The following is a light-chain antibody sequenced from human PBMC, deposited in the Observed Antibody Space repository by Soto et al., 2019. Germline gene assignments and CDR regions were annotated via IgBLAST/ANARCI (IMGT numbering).Light chain of an antibody. CDR2: AAS. Sequence: DIQMTQSPSSLSAFVGDRVTITCRASQTISSYLNWYQQKPGKAPKLLIYAASSLKSGVPSRFSGSGSGTDFTLTISSLQPEDFATYYCQQSYNTPRTFGQGTKVDIK. J-gene: IGKJ1*01. V-gene: IGKV1-39*01. CDR3: QQSYNTPRT. CDR1: QTISSY.